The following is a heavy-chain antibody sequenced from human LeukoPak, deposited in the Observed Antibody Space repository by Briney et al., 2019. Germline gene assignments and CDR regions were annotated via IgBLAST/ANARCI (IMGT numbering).Heavy chain of an antibody. CDR1: GGSINNFY. CDR2: IYYSGST. J-gene: IGHJ6*04. D-gene: IGHD3-10*01. Sequence: SETLSLTCTVSGGSINNFYWSWIRQPPGGGLEWIGYIYYSGSTNYNPSLKSRVTISVDTSKNQSSLKLSSVTAADTAVYYCARLARLTLIRGVTGYHSLDVWGKGTKVTVSS. CDR3: ARLARLTLIRGVTGYHSLDV. V-gene: IGHV4-59*01.